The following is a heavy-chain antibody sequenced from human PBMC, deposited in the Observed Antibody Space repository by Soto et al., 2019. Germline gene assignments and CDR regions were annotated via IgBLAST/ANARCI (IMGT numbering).Heavy chain of an antibody. V-gene: IGHV1-18*01. CDR3: ARDSSGSYLVY. CDR1: GYTFNSYG. D-gene: IGHD1-26*01. CDR2: ISAYNGNT. Sequence: ASVKVSCKDSGYTFNSYGISWVRQAHGQGLEWMGWISAYNGNTNYAQKLQGRVTMTTDTSTSTAYMELRSLRSDDTAVYYCARDSSGSYLVYWGQGTLVTVSS. J-gene: IGHJ4*02.